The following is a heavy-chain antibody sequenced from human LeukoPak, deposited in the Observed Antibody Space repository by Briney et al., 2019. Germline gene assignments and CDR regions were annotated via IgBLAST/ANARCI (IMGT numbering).Heavy chain of an antibody. V-gene: IGHV3-48*01. CDR2: ININGRIT. Sequence: GGSLRLSCAASGFAFSSYSMNWVRQAPGQGLEWLGYININGRITYYAASVKGRFTISRDNARESLYLQMASLRAEATAVYYCARFNLGWLDPWGQGALVSVSS. CDR1: GFAFSSYS. J-gene: IGHJ5*02. D-gene: IGHD1-20*01. CDR3: ARFNLGWLDP.